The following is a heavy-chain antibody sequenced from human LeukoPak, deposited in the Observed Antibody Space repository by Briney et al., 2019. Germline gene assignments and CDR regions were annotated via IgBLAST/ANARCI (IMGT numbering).Heavy chain of an antibody. CDR3: VRYFYDSYTSSFRFDS. V-gene: IGHV1-69*06. J-gene: IGHJ5*01. CDR1: GGTFSSYA. CDR2: IIPIFGTA. Sequence: SVKVSCKASGGTFSSYAISWVRQAPGQGLEWMGGIIPIFGTANYAQKFQGRVTITADKSTSTAYMELSSLRVEDTAIYYCVRYFYDSYTSSFRFDSWGQGTLVTVSS. D-gene: IGHD3-16*01.